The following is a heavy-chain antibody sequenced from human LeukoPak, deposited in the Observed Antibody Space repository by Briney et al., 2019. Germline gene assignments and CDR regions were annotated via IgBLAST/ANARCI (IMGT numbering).Heavy chain of an antibody. CDR2: ISTSGTYM. J-gene: IGHJ6*02. D-gene: IGHD6-13*01. Sequence: GGSLRLSCVASGFTFNSYAMSWVRQAPGKGLEWVSSISTSGTYMDYADSVKGRFIISRDNSKNSLFLQMNSLRAEDTAVYSCARGIAAAGHGMDVWGQGTTVTVSS. V-gene: IGHV3-21*01. CDR3: ARGIAAAGHGMDV. CDR1: GFTFNSYA.